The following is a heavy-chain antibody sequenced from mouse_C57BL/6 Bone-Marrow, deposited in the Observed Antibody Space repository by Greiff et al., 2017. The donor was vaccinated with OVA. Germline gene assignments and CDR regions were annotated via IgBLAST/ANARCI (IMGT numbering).Heavy chain of an antibody. V-gene: IGHV1-59*01. D-gene: IGHD1-1*01. J-gene: IGHJ2*01. CDR1: GYTFTSYW. CDR2: IDPSDSYT. Sequence: VQLQQPGAELVRPGPSVKLSCKASGYTFTSYWMHWVKQRPGQGLEWIGVIDPSDSYTNYNQQFKGKATLTVDKVVSTAYMQLSSLTSEDSAVYYCAMIITTVGDYWGQGTTLTVSS. CDR3: AMIITTVGDY.